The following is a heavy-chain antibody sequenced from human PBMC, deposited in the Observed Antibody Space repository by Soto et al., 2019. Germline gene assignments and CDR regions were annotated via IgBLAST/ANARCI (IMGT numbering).Heavy chain of an antibody. Sequence: ASVKVSCKASGGTFSSYAISWVRQAPGQGLEWMGGIIPIFGTANYAQKCQGRVTITADDSTSTAYMELSSLRSEDTAVYYCARDPGSSSWYGPTWTEVNVAVYYYYGMDVWGQGTTVTVSS. CDR3: ARDPGSSSWYGPTWTEVNVAVYYYYGMDV. CDR1: GGTFSSYA. J-gene: IGHJ6*02. V-gene: IGHV1-69*13. CDR2: IIPIFGTA. D-gene: IGHD6-13*01.